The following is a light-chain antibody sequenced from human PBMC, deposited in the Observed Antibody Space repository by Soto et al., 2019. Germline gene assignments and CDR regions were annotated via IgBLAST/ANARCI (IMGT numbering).Light chain of an antibody. Sequence: DIQMTQSPSTLSASVGDIVTITCLASQSISVWLAWYQQKAGKAPNLLIYKASRLESGVPSRFSGSGSGTDFTLTISSLQPEDFATYYCQQANSFPQTFGQGTRLEIK. CDR3: QQANSFPQT. CDR1: QSISVW. J-gene: IGKJ5*01. V-gene: IGKV1-5*03. CDR2: KAS.